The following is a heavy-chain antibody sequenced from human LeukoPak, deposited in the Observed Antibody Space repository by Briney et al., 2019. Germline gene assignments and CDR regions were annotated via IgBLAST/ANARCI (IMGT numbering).Heavy chain of an antibody. CDR3: AIIYGGYSDFEY. CDR2: FTHEGST. CDR1: CVSLSIYF. V-gene: IGHV4-34*01. Sequence: PSETLSLTCAVYCVSLSIYFWSWIRQPPGKGLEWVGEFTHEGSTTSHPSLKSRLTISVDPSKKQISLKLMSVPAAGTAIYYCAIIYGGYSDFEYWGQGSLVTVSS. J-gene: IGHJ4*02. D-gene: IGHD6-25*01.